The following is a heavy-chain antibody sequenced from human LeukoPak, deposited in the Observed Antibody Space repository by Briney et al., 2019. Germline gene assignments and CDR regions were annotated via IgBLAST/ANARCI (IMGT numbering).Heavy chain of an antibody. D-gene: IGHD3-22*01. CDR3: ARDGYYYDSSGYYDY. V-gene: IGHV1-18*01. J-gene: IGHJ4*02. Sequence: ASVKVSCKASGYTFTSYGISWVRQAPGQGLEWMGWISAYNGNTNYAQKLQGRVTMTTDTSTSTAYMELRSLRSDDTAVYYCARDGYYYDSSGYYDYWGQGTLVTVSS. CDR1: GYTFTSYG. CDR2: ISAYNGNT.